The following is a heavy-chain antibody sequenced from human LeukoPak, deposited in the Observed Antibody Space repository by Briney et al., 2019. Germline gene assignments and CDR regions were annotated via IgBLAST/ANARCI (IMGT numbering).Heavy chain of an antibody. J-gene: IGHJ4*02. CDR3: ARRGRRADYYYFDY. CDR2: IYYSGSI. D-gene: IGHD4/OR15-4a*01. Sequence: PSQTLSLTCTVSGGSVSSGSYFWSWIRQPPGKGLEWIGYIYYSGSIHYNPSLMSRVTISVDTSKNQFSLKLTSVTAADTAVYYCARRGRRADYYYFDYWGQGTLVTVSS. V-gene: IGHV4-61*01. CDR1: GGSVSSGSYF.